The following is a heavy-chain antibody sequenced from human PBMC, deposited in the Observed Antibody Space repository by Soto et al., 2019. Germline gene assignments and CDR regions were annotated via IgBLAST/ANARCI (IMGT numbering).Heavy chain of an antibody. V-gene: IGHV3-23*01. Sequence: HPGGSLRLSCAASGFTFSTYAMTWVRQAPGMGLEWVSAITGSGVNTNYADSVKGRFTISRDNSKNTVYLQMNSLRAEDTAVYYCAKERGSNTNCSDHWGQGTLVTVSS. CDR3: AKERGSNTNCSDH. CDR1: GFTFSTYA. D-gene: IGHD2-2*01. J-gene: IGHJ5*02. CDR2: ITGSGVNT.